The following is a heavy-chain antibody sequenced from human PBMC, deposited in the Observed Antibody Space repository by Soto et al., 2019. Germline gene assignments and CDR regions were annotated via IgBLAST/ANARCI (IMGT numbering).Heavy chain of an antibody. CDR3: ARISNDDYIWRRHHGWLGY. CDR2: ISSSGSTI. CDR1: GFTFSDYY. Sequence: QVQLVESGGGLVKPGGSLRLSCAASGFTFSDYYMSWIRQAPGKGLEWVSYISSSGSTIYYADSVKGRFTISRDNAKNSLYLQMNSLRAEDTAVYYCARISNDDYIWRRHHGWLGYWGQGTLVTVSS. J-gene: IGHJ4*02. D-gene: IGHD3-16*01. V-gene: IGHV3-11*01.